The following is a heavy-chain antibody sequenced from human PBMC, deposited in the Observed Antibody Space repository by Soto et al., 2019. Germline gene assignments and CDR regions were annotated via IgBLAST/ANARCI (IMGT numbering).Heavy chain of an antibody. J-gene: IGHJ4*02. D-gene: IGHD4-4*01. CDR1: GFTFSSYS. CDR2: ISSSSTI. V-gene: IGHV3-48*01. CDR3: ARGSYSNYGGFADY. Sequence: EVQLVESGGGLVQPGGSLRLSCAASGFTFSSYSMNWVRQAPGKGLEWVSYISSSSTIYYADSVKGRFTISRDNAKNSLYLQMNSLRAEDTAVYYCARGSYSNYGGFADYWGQGTLVTVSS.